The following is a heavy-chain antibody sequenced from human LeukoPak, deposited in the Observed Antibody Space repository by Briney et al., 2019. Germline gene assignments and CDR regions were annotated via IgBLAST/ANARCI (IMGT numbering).Heavy chain of an antibody. V-gene: IGHV3-7*01. CDR2: IKREGSEK. D-gene: IGHD6-6*01. CDR3: ARLVYRPNWFDP. J-gene: IGHJ5*02. CDR1: GFTYRTYW. Sequence: PGWAVRRSCAASGFTYRTYWFSWFRQPAGKGLEWVANIKREGSEKSYVDSVKGRFTIYRDNAKNSLFLQMNTLRTEDTAVYYCARLVYRPNWFDPWGKGTQVTVSS.